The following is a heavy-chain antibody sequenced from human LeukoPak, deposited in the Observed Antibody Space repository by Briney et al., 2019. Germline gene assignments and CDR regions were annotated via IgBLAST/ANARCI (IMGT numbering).Heavy chain of an antibody. Sequence: PGGSLRLSCAASGFTVSSNYMSWVRQAPGKGLEWVSVIYSGDRTYYADSVKGRFTISRDNSKNTLYLQMNSLRAEDTAVYHCARFKWGFPSHNWYSDLWGRGTLVTVSS. CDR1: GFTVSSNY. D-gene: IGHD7-27*01. CDR3: ARFKWGFPSHNWYSDL. V-gene: IGHV3-53*01. CDR2: IYSGDRT. J-gene: IGHJ2*01.